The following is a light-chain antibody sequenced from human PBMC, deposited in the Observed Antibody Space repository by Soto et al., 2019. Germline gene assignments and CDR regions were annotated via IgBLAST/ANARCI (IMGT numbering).Light chain of an antibody. CDR2: GTY. J-gene: IGKJ2*01. V-gene: IGKV3-20*01. CDR3: QQYGTSPPVYT. CDR1: QSISSTY. Sequence: EIVLTQSPGTLSLSPGERATLSCRTSQSISSTYLAWYQQKPGQAPRLLIYGTYSRATGIPDRFSGSGSGIDFTLTISRLEPEDCAVYYCQQYGTSPPVYTFGQGTKLEIK.